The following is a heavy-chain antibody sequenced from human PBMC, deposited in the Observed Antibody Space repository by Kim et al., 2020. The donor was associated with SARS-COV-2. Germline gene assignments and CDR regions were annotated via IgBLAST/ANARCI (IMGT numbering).Heavy chain of an antibody. CDR1: GFTFSNAW. CDR2: IKSKTDGGTT. CDR3: TTEIVVVPAAIQGY. J-gene: IGHJ4*02. D-gene: IGHD2-2*02. Sequence: GGSLRLSCAASGFTFSNAWMSWVRQAPGKGLEWVGRIKSKTDGGTTDYAAPVKGRFTISRDDSKNTLYLQMNSLKTEDTAVYYCTTEIVVVPAAIQGYWGQGTLVTVSS. V-gene: IGHV3-15*01.